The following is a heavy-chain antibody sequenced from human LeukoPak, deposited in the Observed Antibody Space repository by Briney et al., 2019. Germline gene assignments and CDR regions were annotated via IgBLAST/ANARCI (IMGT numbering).Heavy chain of an antibody. Sequence: GGSLRLSCIDSGFTFNNYAMSWVRQAPGKGLEWVSGISGSGGSTYYADSVKGRFTISRDNSKNTLYLQMNSLRAEDTAVYYCAKDPNPTPYNWFDPWGQGTLVTVS. V-gene: IGHV3-23*01. CDR1: GFTFNNYA. CDR2: ISGSGGST. J-gene: IGHJ5*02. CDR3: AKDPNPTPYNWFDP.